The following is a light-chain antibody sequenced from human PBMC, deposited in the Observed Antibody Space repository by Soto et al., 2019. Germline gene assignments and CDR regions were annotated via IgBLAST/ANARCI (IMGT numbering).Light chain of an antibody. Sequence: IQMTQSPSNLSASVGDRVTITCRASQSISSSLAWYQQKPGKAPKLLIYDASSLESGVPPRFSGSGSGTEFTLTISSLQPDDFATYYCQQYGSYPLTFGGGAKVEIK. J-gene: IGKJ4*01. CDR2: DAS. CDR3: QQYGSYPLT. V-gene: IGKV1-5*01. CDR1: QSISSS.